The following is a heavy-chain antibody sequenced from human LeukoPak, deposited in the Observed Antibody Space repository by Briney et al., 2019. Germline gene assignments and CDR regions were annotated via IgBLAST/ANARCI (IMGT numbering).Heavy chain of an antibody. CDR1: GGTFSSYA. CDR3: AKEKAWVKCLDY. CDR2: IIPILGIA. Sequence: GASVKVSCKASGGTFSSYAISWVRQAPGQGLEWMGRIIPILGIANYAQKFQGRVTITADKSTSTAYMELSSLRAEDTAVYYCAKEKAWVKCLDYWGQGTLVTVSS. J-gene: IGHJ4*02. D-gene: IGHD5/OR15-5a*01. V-gene: IGHV1-69*04.